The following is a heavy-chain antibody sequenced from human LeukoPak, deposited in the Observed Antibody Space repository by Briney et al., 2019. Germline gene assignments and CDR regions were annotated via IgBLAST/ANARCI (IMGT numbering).Heavy chain of an antibody. J-gene: IGHJ4*02. CDR2: INPDSGGT. D-gene: IGHD6-19*01. CDR1: AYTFTGYY. CDR3: AREGSGWYGNFDC. V-gene: IGHV1-2*02. Sequence: GASVKVSCKASAYTFTGYYMHWVRQAPGQGLEWMGWINPDSGGTNYAQKFQGRVTMTRDTSISTAYMEVSRLRSDDTAVYYCAREGSGWYGNFDCWGQGTLVTVSS.